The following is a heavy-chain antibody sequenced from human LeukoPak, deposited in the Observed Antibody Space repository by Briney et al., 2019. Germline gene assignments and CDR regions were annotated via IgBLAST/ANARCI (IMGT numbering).Heavy chain of an antibody. CDR3: ARHKVRDWFDP. J-gene: IGHJ5*02. CDR1: GGSISNNIYY. V-gene: IGHV4-39*01. Sequence: SETLSLTCTVSGGSISNNIYYWGWIRQPPGKGLEWIGSIYYSGSTDYNPSLKSRVTISVDTSKNQFPLKLTSVTAADTAVYYCARHKVRDWFDPWGQGTLVTVSS. CDR2: IYYSGST.